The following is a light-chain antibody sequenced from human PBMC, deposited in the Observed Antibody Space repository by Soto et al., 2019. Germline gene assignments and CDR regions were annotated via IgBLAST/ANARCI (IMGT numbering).Light chain of an antibody. CDR1: QSVSSN. J-gene: IGKJ1*01. Sequence: EIVMTQSPATLSVSPGERATLSSRASQSVSSNLAWYQQKPGQAPRLLIYGASTRATGIPARFSGSGSGTEFTLTISSLQSEDFAVYYCHHYNNWPRTFGQGTKVDIK. V-gene: IGKV3-15*01. CDR3: HHYNNWPRT. CDR2: GAS.